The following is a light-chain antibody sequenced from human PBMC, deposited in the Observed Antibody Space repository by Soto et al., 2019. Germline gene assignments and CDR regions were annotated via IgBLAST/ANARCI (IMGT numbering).Light chain of an antibody. Sequence: QSALTQPASVSGSPGQSITISCTGTSSDVGGYNYVSWYQQHPGKAPKLMIYDVSNRPSGVSNRFSGSKSGNTASLTISGVQDEDEADYYCSSSSSSTTHVVFGGGTKLTVL. CDR2: DVS. CDR1: SSDVGGYNY. CDR3: SSSSSSTTHVV. V-gene: IGLV2-14*01. J-gene: IGLJ2*01.